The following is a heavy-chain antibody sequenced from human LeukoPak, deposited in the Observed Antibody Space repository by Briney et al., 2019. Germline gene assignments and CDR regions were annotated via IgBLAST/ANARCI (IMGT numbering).Heavy chain of an antibody. D-gene: IGHD3-10*01. CDR3: ARGARGAEDFDY. J-gene: IGHJ4*02. V-gene: IGHV1-8*01. CDR2: MNPNSGNT. CDR1: GYAFASYD. Sequence: ASVKVSCKASGYAFASYDINWVRQATGQGLEWMGWMNPNSGNTGYAQKFQGRVTMTRNTSISTAYMELSSLRSEDTAVYYCARGARGAEDFDYWGQGTLVTVSS.